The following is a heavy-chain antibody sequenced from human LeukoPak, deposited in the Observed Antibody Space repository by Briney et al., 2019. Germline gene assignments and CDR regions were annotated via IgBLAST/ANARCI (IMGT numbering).Heavy chain of an antibody. V-gene: IGHV3-30-3*01. CDR2: ISYDARIK. J-gene: IGHJ4*02. CDR1: GFNFNTYD. D-gene: IGHD3-9*01. CDR3: ATEYYGFLTAKYWGGYDY. Sequence: PGGSLRLSCAASGFNFNTYDMHWVRQAPGRGLEWVAVISYDARIKYYADSVKGRFTISRDNSENTLYLQMNSLGAEDTALYYCATEYYGFLTAKYWGGYDYWGQGTLVIVSS.